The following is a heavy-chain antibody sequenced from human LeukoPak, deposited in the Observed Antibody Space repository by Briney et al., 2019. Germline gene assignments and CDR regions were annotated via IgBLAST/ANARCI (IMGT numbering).Heavy chain of an antibody. CDR1: GFTFDDYA. Sequence: PGGSLRLSCAASGFTFDDYAMHWVRQAPGKGLEWVSGISWNSGSIGYADSVKGRFTISRDNAKNSLYLQMNSLRAEDTALYYCAKDGDSGWYFWDYWGQGTLVTVSS. V-gene: IGHV3-9*01. CDR2: ISWNSGSI. D-gene: IGHD6-19*01. J-gene: IGHJ4*02. CDR3: AKDGDSGWYFWDY.